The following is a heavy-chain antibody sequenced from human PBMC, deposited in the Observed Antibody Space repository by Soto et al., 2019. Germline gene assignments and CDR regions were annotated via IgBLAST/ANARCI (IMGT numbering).Heavy chain of an antibody. CDR3: ARDGFYYDSRGYYPYPYYYYGMDV. CDR1: GYTFTGYY. Sequence: GASVKVSCKASGYTFTGYYMHWVRQAPGQGLEWMGWINPNSGGTNYAQKFQGWVTMTRDTSISTAYMELSRLRSDDTAVYYCARDGFYYDSRGYYPYPYYYYGMDVWGQGTTVTVSS. D-gene: IGHD3-22*01. CDR2: INPNSGGT. V-gene: IGHV1-2*04. J-gene: IGHJ6*02.